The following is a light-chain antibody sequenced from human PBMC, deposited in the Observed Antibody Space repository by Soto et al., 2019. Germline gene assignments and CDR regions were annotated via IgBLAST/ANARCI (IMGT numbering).Light chain of an antibody. V-gene: IGKV1-5*03. CDR2: KAS. Sequence: EIQVTKSPSTLSASILDRVTITCRATYNINTWLAWYQQQPGKAPKLLIYKASSLQSGAPPRFSGTGSGTEFTLTISSLQPDDFATYYCQQYNSYSEAFGQGTKVDIK. CDR3: QQYNSYSEA. CDR1: YNINTW. J-gene: IGKJ1*01.